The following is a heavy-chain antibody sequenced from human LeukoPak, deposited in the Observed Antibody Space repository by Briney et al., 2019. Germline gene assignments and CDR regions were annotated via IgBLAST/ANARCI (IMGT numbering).Heavy chain of an antibody. CDR1: GFTFSSYG. V-gene: IGHV3-7*01. D-gene: IGHD4-17*01. J-gene: IGHJ6*03. CDR2: IKQDGSEK. Sequence: GGSLRLSCAASGFTFSSYGMSWVRQAPGKGLEWVANIKQDGSEKYYVDSVKGRFTISRDNAKNSLYLQMNSLRAEDTAVYYCARWDYAQYMDVWGKGTTVTVSS. CDR3: ARWDYAQYMDV.